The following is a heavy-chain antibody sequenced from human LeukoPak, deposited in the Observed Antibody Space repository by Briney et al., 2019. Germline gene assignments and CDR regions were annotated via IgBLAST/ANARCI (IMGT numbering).Heavy chain of an antibody. CDR2: IYYSGST. V-gene: IGHV4-59*01. CDR1: GGSISSYY. J-gene: IGHJ6*03. CDR3: ARVEIDDLSRYYMDV. Sequence: PSETLSLTCTVSGGSISSYYWSWIRQPPGKGLEWIGYIYYSGSTNYNPSLKSRVNISVDTSKNQFSLKLSSVTAADTAVYYCARVEIDDLSRYYMDVWGKGTTVTVSS. D-gene: IGHD2/OR15-2a*01.